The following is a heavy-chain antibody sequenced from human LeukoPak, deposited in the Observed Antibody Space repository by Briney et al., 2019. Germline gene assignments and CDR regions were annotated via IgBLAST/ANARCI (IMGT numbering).Heavy chain of an antibody. J-gene: IGHJ6*02. V-gene: IGHV1-69*13. CDR2: IIPIFGTA. CDR1: GGTLSSYA. D-gene: IGHD3-22*01. CDR3: ARGPLGGYYDSSGYYYGMDV. Sequence: SVKVSCKASGGTLSSYAISWVRQAPGQGLEWMGGIIPIFGTANYAQKFQGRVTITADESTGTAYMELSSLRSEDTAVYYCARGPLGGYYDSSGYYYGMDVWGQGTTVTVSS.